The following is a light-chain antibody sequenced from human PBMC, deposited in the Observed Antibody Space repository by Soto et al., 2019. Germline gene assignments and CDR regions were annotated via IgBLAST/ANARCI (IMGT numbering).Light chain of an antibody. V-gene: IGKV3-11*01. CDR3: QQRSNAPWT. CDR1: QSVSSY. Sequence: EIVLTQSPATLFLSPGERATLSCRASQSVSSYLAWYQQKPGQAPRLLIYDASNRATGLPARFRGRGSGTNFTLPISSLEPEDFAFYYCQQRSNAPWTFGQGTKVDIK. J-gene: IGKJ1*01. CDR2: DAS.